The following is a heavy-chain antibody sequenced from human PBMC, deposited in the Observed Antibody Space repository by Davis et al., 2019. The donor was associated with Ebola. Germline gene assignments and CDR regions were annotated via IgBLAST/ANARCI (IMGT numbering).Heavy chain of an antibody. D-gene: IGHD6-13*01. CDR2: IRFDGSNE. Sequence: GESLKISCAASGFTFSSSAMSWGRQAPGKGLEWVAFIRFDGSNEYYADSVKGRFTISRDNSKNTLYLQMNSLRAEDTAVYYCAKERLSSSYNYFDFWGQGTLVTVSS. CDR1: GFTFSSSA. J-gene: IGHJ4*02. V-gene: IGHV3-30*02. CDR3: AKERLSSSYNYFDF.